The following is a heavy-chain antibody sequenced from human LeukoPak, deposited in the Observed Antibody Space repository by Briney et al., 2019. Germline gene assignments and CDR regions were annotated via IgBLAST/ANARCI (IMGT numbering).Heavy chain of an antibody. CDR3: ARIPPLDYGDYGYFDY. V-gene: IGHV2-70*01. CDR1: GFSLSTRGMC. Sequence: RESGPTLVNPTQTLTLTCTFSGFSLSTRGMCVSWIRQPPGKALEWLSLIDWDDDKYYSTSLKTRLTISKDTSKNQVVLTMTNMDPVDTATYYCARIPPLDYGDYGYFDYWGQGTLVTVSS. J-gene: IGHJ4*02. D-gene: IGHD4-17*01. CDR2: IDWDDDK.